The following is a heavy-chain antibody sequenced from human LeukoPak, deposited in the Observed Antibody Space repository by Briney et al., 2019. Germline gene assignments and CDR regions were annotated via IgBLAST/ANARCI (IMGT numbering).Heavy chain of an antibody. CDR2: ISGSGGST. CDR3: AKDLHYCSGGSCYSGWFDP. J-gene: IGHJ5*02. CDR1: GFTFSSYA. D-gene: IGHD2-15*01. V-gene: IGHV3-23*01. Sequence: PGGSLRLSCAASGFTFSSYAMNWVRQAPGKGLEWVSAISGSGGSTYYADSVKGRFTISRDNSKNTLYLQMNSLRAEDTAVYYCAKDLHYCSGGSCYSGWFDPWGQGTLVTVSS.